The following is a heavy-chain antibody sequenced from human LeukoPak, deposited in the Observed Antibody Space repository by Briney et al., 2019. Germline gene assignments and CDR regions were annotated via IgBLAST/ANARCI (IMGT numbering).Heavy chain of an antibody. Sequence: PSETLSLTCTVSGGSISSGGYYWSWIRQHPGKGLEWIGYIYYSGSTYYNPSLKSRVTISVDTSKNQFSLKLSSVTAADTAVYYCARGSLGYCSSTSCSAFDIWGQGTMVTVSS. D-gene: IGHD2-2*01. CDR1: GGSISSGGYY. CDR2: IYYSGST. CDR3: ARGSLGYCSSTSCSAFDI. V-gene: IGHV4-31*03. J-gene: IGHJ3*02.